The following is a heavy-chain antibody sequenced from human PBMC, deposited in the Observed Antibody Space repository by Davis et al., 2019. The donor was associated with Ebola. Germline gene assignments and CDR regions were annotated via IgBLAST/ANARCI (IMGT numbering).Heavy chain of an antibody. CDR3: ARGWLRTGLDV. Sequence: PSETLSLTCAISGDSVSSGGWNWIRQSPSRGLEWLGRTYFSSKWYHDYAVSVKSRITINPDTSKNQFSLHLNSVTPEDTAVYYCARGWLRTGLDVWGKGTTVTVSS. CDR2: TYFSSKWYH. V-gene: IGHV6-1*01. D-gene: IGHD5-12*01. J-gene: IGHJ6*04. CDR1: GDSVSSGG.